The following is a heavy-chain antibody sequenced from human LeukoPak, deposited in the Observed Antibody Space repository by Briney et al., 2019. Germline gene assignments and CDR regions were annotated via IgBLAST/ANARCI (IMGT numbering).Heavy chain of an antibody. CDR1: GGSITSYY. D-gene: IGHD2-15*01. J-gene: IGHJ4*02. CDR3: ARLNEYCSGGSCYAYDF. V-gene: IGHV4-59*01. CDR2: IYYTGST. Sequence: ASETLPLTCTVSGGSITSYYWSWLRQPPGKGLEWIGYIYYTGSTNYNPSLKSRVTISVETSNNQFSLKLSSVTAADTAVYYCARLNEYCSGGSCYAYDFWGQGTLVTVSS.